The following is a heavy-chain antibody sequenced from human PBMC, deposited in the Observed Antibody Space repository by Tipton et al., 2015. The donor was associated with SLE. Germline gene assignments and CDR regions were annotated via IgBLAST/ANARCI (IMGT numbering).Heavy chain of an antibody. J-gene: IGHJ6*02. CDR2: INHSGST. V-gene: IGHV4-34*01. CDR3: ARGIVVTPGSYFYGMDV. CDR1: GGSFSGYY. D-gene: IGHD4-23*01. Sequence: TLSLTCAVYGGSFSGYYWSWIRQPPGKGLEWIGEINHSGSTNYNPSLKSRVTISVDTSKNQFSLKLSSVTAADTAVYYCARGIVVTPGSYFYGMDVWGQGTTVTVSS.